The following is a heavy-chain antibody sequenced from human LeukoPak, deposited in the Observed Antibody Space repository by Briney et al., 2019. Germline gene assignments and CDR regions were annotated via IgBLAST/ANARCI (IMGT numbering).Heavy chain of an antibody. V-gene: IGHV3-7*01. CDR2: IKQDGSEK. J-gene: IGHJ4*02. Sequence: QPGGSLRLSCAASGFTFSSYWMSWVRQAPGKGLEGVANIKQDGSEKYYVDSVKGRFTISRDNAKNSLYLQMNSLRAEDTAVYYCARGDIVVVPGVPHDYWGQGTLVTVSS. CDR3: ARGDIVVVPGVPHDY. D-gene: IGHD2-2*01. CDR1: GFTFSSYW.